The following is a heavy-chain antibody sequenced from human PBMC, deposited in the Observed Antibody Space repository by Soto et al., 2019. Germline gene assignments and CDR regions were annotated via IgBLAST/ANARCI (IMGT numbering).Heavy chain of an antibody. V-gene: IGHV4-39*01. CDR3: AIFDTPALVRPMT. Sequence: SETLSLTCTVSGGSISSSSYYWGWIRQPPGKGLEWIGSIYYSGSTYYNPSLKSRVTISVDTSKNQFSLKLSSVTAADTAVYYCAIFDTPALVRPMTWGQGTLVTVS. J-gene: IGHJ5*02. D-gene: IGHD6-6*01. CDR1: GGSISSSSYY. CDR2: IYYSGST.